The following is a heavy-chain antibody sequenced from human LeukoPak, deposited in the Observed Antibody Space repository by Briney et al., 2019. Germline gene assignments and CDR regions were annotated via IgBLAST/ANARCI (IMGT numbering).Heavy chain of an antibody. V-gene: IGHV1-69*04. J-gene: IGHJ6*02. D-gene: IGHD2-21*02. CDR1: GGTFSCYA. CDR2: SISILGIA. CDR3: ARKYCGGDCYSAYYYYGMDV. Sequence: ASVKVSCKASGGTFSCYAISWVGQAPGQGLEWMGRSISILGIANYAQKFQGRVTIPADKSTSTAYIALSSLRSEDTALYYCARKYCGGDCYSAYYYYGMDVWGQGTTVTVSS.